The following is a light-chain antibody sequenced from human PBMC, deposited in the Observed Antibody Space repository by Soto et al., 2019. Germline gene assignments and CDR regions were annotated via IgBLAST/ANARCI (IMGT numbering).Light chain of an antibody. J-gene: IGKJ4*01. V-gene: IGKV2-24*01. Sequence: DIVMTQTPLSSPVTLGQPASISCRSSQSLVHRDGNTYLSWLQQRPGQPPRLLIYMISERFSGVPDRFSGSWAGTDFTLKISRVEAEDVGVYYCMQATQFPLTFGGGTKVEIK. CDR2: MIS. CDR3: MQATQFPLT. CDR1: QSLVHRDGNTY.